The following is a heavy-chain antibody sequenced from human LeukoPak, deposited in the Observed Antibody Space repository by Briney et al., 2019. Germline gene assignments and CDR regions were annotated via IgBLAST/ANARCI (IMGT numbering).Heavy chain of an antibody. D-gene: IGHD6-13*01. Sequence: GGSLRLSCAASGFTVSSNYMNWVRQAPGKGLEWVSVIYRGGSTYYADSVKGRFTISRDTSKNTVYLQMNSLRAEDTAVYYCARGGARQQLVENYFDYGGQGTLVTVSS. CDR1: GFTVSSNY. CDR3: ARGGARQQLVENYFDY. CDR2: IYRGGST. J-gene: IGHJ4*02. V-gene: IGHV3-53*01.